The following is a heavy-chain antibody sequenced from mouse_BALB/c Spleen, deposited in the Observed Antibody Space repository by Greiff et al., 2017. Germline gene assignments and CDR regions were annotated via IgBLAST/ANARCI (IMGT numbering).Heavy chain of an antibody. V-gene: IGHV1-15*01. J-gene: IGHJ3*01. CDR3: TRKEPWFAY. CDR1: GYTFTDYE. Sequence: VQLQQSGAELVRPGASVTLSCKASGYTFTDYEMHWVKQTPVHGLEWIGAIDPETGGTAYNQKFKGKATLTADKSSSTAYMGLRSLTSEDSAVYYCTRKEPWFAYWGQGTLVTVSA. CDR2: IDPETGGT.